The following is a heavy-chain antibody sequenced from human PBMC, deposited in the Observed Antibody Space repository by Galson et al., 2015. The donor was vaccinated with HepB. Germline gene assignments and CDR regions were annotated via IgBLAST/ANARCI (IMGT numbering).Heavy chain of an antibody. J-gene: IGHJ4*02. Sequence: SLRLSCAASGLTFSAYAMSWVRQAPGKGLEWVSAISGSGESTYYADSVKGRFTISRDNSNNTLYLQMSSLRAEDTAIYYCAKARVTVTGTTPLDYWGQGTLVTVTS. CDR1: GLTFSAYA. CDR3: AKARVTVTGTTPLDY. V-gene: IGHV3-23*01. CDR2: ISGSGEST. D-gene: IGHD1-7*01.